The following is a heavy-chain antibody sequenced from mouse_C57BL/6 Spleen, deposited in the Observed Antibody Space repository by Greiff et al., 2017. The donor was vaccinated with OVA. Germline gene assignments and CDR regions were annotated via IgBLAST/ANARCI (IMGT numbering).Heavy chain of an antibody. CDR2: IYWDDDK. V-gene: IGHV8-12*01. CDR3: ARRIADLYYGYGEGGRPYYYAMDY. CDR1: GFSLSTSGMG. D-gene: IGHD2-2*01. J-gene: IGHJ4*01. Sequence: QVTLKVPGPGILQSSQTLSLTCSFSGFSLSTSGMGVSWIRQPSGKGLEWLAHIYWDDDKRYNPSLKSRLTISKDTSRNQVFLKITSVDTADTATYYCARRIADLYYGYGEGGRPYYYAMDYWGQGTSVTVSS.